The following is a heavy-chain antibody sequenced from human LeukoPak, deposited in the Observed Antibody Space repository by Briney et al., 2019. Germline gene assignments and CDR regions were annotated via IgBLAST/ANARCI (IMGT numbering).Heavy chain of an antibody. J-gene: IGHJ4*02. CDR2: INPNSGGT. CDR1: GYTFTGYY. D-gene: IGHD3-9*01. V-gene: IGHV1-2*02. CDR3: ARVPYYDILTGYYPY. Sequence: GASVKVSCKASGYTFTGYYMHWVRQAPGQGLEWMGWINPNSGGTNYAQKFQGRVTMTRDTSISTAYMELSRLRSDDTAAYYCARVPYYDILTGYYPYWGQGTLVTVSS.